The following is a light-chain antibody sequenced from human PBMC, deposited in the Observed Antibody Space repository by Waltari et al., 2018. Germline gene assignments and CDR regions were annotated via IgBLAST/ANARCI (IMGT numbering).Light chain of an antibody. CDR1: QSISSY. J-gene: IGKJ3*01. CDR2: DAS. V-gene: IGKV3-11*01. Sequence: EIVLTQSPATLSLSPGERATLSCRASQSISSYLALYQQKPGQAPRLLIYDASTRATGIPARFSGSGSVTDFTLTISSLEPEDFALYYCQQRSTSFTFGPGTRVDVK. CDR3: QQRSTSFT.